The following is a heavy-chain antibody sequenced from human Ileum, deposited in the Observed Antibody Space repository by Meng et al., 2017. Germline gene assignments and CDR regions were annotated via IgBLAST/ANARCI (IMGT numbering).Heavy chain of an antibody. D-gene: IGHD2-21*01. V-gene: IGHV4-4*02. CDR3: VRNEGYSLGD. J-gene: IGHJ4*02. CDR2: ISQESGRT. Sequence: VQLQESGPGLVKPSGTLSLTCAVSGDSISSRDWWSWVRQPPGKGLEWIGEISQESGRTNYNPSLKSRVTISLDKSKNQFSLNLNSVTAADTAVYYCVRNEGYSLGDWGQGTLVTGSS. CDR1: GDSISSRDW.